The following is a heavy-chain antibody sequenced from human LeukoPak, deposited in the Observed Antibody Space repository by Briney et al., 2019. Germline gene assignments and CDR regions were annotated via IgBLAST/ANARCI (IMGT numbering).Heavy chain of an antibody. V-gene: IGHV1-2*02. CDR1: GYTFTGYY. J-gene: IGHJ6*03. CDR2: IDPNSGGT. Sequence: ASVKVSCKASGYTFTGYYMHWVRQAPGQGLEWMGWIDPNSGGTNYAQKFQGRVTMTRDTSISTAYMELSRLRSDDTAVYYCARGPSSSWYVLADYYYYYMDVWGKGTTVTVSS. CDR3: ARGPSSSWYVLADYYYYYMDV. D-gene: IGHD6-13*01.